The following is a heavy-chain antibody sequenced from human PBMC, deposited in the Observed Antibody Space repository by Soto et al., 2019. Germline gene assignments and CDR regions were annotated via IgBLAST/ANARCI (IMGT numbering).Heavy chain of an antibody. CDR3: VIQHYYASSGYYVVY. J-gene: IGHJ4*02. D-gene: IGHD3-22*01. Sequence: PPQTLSLPCSVSGGTLRPNVYNGGWLRQPPGNGLELIGNIHYSGATYYHSSLRSRVTLSIDASKNQFSRKLSSVTATDTAVYFCVIQHYYASSGYYVVYWGLGPVGIVS. CDR1: GGTLRPNVYN. CDR2: IHYSGAT. V-gene: IGHV4-39*01.